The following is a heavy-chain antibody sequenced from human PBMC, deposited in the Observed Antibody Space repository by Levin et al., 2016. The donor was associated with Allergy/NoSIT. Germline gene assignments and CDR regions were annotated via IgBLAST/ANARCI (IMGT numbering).Heavy chain of an antibody. V-gene: IGHV4-59*13. CDR3: ARDRGIEVAGIGVYYSGMDV. D-gene: IGHD6-19*01. J-gene: IGHJ6*02. Sequence: PGKGLEWIGYIYYSGSTNYNPSLKSRLTISVDTSKNQFSLKLSSVTAADTAVYYCARDRGIEVAGIGVYYSGMDVWGQGTTVTVSS. CDR2: IYYSGST.